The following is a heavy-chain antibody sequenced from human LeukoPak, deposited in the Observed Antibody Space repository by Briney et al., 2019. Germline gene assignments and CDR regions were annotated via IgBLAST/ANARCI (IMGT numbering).Heavy chain of an antibody. CDR3: ARDSYYYDSSGYHYHRETLDP. J-gene: IGHJ5*02. CDR1: GGSITSTNW. D-gene: IGHD3-22*01. Sequence: SETLSLTCDVSGGSITSTNWWSWVRQPPGKGLEWVGEIYHSGSTNYNPSLKSRVTMSVDTSKNQFSLKLSSVTAADTAVYYCARDSYYYDSSGYHYHRETLDPWGQGTLVTVSS. CDR2: IYHSGST. V-gene: IGHV4-4*02.